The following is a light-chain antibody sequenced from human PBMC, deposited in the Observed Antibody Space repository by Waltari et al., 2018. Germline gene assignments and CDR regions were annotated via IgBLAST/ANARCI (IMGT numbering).Light chain of an antibody. CDR2: FGS. CDR1: QSLLDRNGYNL. Sequence: DIVVTQSPLSLPVTPGEPASISCRSSQSLLDRNGYNLLDWYLQKPGQSPQLLIYFGSNLASGVPDRFSGSGSGRDFTLKISRVEAEDVGVYYCMQALQTPWTFGQGTKVEIK. J-gene: IGKJ1*01. V-gene: IGKV2-28*01. CDR3: MQALQTPWT.